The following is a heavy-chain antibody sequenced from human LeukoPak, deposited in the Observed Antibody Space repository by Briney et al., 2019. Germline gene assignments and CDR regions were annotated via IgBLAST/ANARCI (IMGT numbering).Heavy chain of an antibody. Sequence: GASVKVSCKASGGTFSSYAISWVRQAPGQGLEWMGRIIPILGIASYAQKFQGRVTITADKSTSTAYMELSSLRSEDTAVYYCARTFASYYYDSSSYQLPGHVYYFDYWGQGTLVTVSS. V-gene: IGHV1-69*04. J-gene: IGHJ4*02. CDR1: GGTFSSYA. D-gene: IGHD3-22*01. CDR2: IIPILGIA. CDR3: ARTFASYYYDSSSYQLPGHVYYFDY.